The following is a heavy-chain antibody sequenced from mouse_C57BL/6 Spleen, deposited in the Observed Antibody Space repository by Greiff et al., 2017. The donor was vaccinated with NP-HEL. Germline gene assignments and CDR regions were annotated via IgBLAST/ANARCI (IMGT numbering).Heavy chain of an antibody. CDR2: IDPETGGT. V-gene: IGHV1-15*01. CDR3: TTGGYYGYYAMDY. CDR1: GYTFTDYE. D-gene: IGHD2-3*01. Sequence: VHLVESGAELVRPGASVTLSCKASGYTFTDYEMHWVKQTPVHGLEWIGAIDPETGGTAYKQKFKGKAILTADKSSSTAYMALRSLTSEDSAVYYCTTGGYYGYYAMDYWGQGTSVTVSS. J-gene: IGHJ4*01.